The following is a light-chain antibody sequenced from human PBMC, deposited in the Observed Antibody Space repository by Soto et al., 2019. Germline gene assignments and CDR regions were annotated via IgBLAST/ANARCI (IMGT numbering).Light chain of an antibody. Sequence: EIVLTQSPGTQSLSPGERATRSCRSSQSVSSSYLAWYQQRPGQAPRLLIYGASSRATGIPDRFSGSGSGTDFTLTISRLEPEDFAVYYCQQYGSSPSTFGQGTKVDIK. CDR3: QQYGSSPST. V-gene: IGKV3-20*01. CDR1: QSVSSSY. J-gene: IGKJ1*01. CDR2: GAS.